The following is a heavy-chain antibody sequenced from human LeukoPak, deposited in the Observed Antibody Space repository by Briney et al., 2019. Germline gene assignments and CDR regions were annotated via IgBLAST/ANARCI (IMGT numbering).Heavy chain of an antibody. J-gene: IGHJ6*03. CDR2: IQYDGSNE. D-gene: IGHD2-8*01. Sequence: PGGSLRLSCAVSGVNFSSYWMSWVRQAPGKGLEWVAYIQYDGSNEQYADSVKGRFSISRDSSKNILYLQMNSLRAEDTAVYYCAKDRCSNGVGCYYYYMDVWGKGTTVTISS. CDR1: GVNFSSYW. V-gene: IGHV3-30*02. CDR3: AKDRCSNGVGCYYYYMDV.